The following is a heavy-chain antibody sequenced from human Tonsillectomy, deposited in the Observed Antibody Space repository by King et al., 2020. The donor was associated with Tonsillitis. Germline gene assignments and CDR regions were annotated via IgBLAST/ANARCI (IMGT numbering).Heavy chain of an antibody. V-gene: IGHV3-30*04. CDR2: ISYDGSNK. J-gene: IGHJ6*02. CDR3: ARCCSSNSCQRKYYYYYGMNV. Sequence: VQLVESGGGVVQPGRSLRLSCAASGFTFSSYAMHWVRQAPGKGLEWVAVISYDGSNKYYADSVKGRFTISRDNSKNTLYLQMNSLRAEDTAVYYCARCCSSNSCQRKYYYYYGMNVWGQGTTVTVSS. D-gene: IGHD2-2*01. CDR1: GFTFSSYA.